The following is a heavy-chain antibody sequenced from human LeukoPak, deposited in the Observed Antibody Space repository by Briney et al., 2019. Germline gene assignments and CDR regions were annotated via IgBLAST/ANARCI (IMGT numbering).Heavy chain of an antibody. CDR1: GFTLSDYY. Sequence: QPGGSLRLSCAVSGFTLSDYYMDWVRQAPGKGLEWVGRMRNKANGYTTEYAASVKGRFSISRDDSLQMNSLRAEDTAVYYCASGPTAYWGQGTLVTVSS. V-gene: IGHV3-72*01. D-gene: IGHD5-18*01. CDR2: MRNKANGYTT. J-gene: IGHJ4*02. CDR3: ASGPTAY.